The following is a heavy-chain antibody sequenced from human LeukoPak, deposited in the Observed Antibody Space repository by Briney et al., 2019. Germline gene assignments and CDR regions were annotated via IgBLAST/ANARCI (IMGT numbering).Heavy chain of an antibody. J-gene: IGHJ4*02. CDR1: GFTFSSYE. CDR2: ISSSGSTI. D-gene: IGHD3-22*01. CDR3: AKYAYYYDSSGYDY. Sequence: GGSLRLSCAASGFTFSSYEMNWVRQAPGKGLEWVSYISSSGSTIYYADSVKGRFTISRDKSKNTLYLQMNSLRAEDTAVYYCAKYAYYYDSSGYDYWGQGTLVTVSS. V-gene: IGHV3-48*03.